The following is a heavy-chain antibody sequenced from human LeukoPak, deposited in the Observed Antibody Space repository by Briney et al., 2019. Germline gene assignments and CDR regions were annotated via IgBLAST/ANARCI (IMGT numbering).Heavy chain of an antibody. CDR2: FDPEDGET. CDR1: GYTLTELS. Sequence: ASVKVSCKVSGYTLTELSMHWVRQAPGKGLEWMGGFDPEDGETIYAQKFQGRVTMTEDTSTDTAYMELSSLRSEDTAVYYCATVEGGCSSTSCYRDAFDIWGQGTMVTVSS. J-gene: IGHJ3*02. D-gene: IGHD2-2*01. V-gene: IGHV1-24*01. CDR3: ATVEGGCSSTSCYRDAFDI.